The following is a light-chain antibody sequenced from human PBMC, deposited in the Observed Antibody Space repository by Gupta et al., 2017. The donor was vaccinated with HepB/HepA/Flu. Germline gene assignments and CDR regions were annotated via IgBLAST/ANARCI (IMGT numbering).Light chain of an antibody. CDR1: QSISSSY. CDR2: GAS. Sequence: EIVLTQSPGTRSLSPGERATLSCRASQSISSSYLAWYQQKPGQAPRLLIYGASSRAAGVPDRFSGSGSGTDFSLTISRLEPEDFAVYFCQQEGKSPWTFGQGTKVEI. CDR3: QQEGKSPWT. V-gene: IGKV3-20*01. J-gene: IGKJ1*01.